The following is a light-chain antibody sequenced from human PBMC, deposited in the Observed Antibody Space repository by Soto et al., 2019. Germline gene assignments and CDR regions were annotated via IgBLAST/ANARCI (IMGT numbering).Light chain of an antibody. J-gene: IGKJ4*01. CDR1: QSVSNY. CDR3: QQRANWLS. CDR2: DAS. Sequence: EIVLTQSPAILSLSPGERATLSCRASQSVSNYLAWYQQKPGLPPRLLIFDASNRATGIPARFSGSGSETDFTLTISSLEPEDFAVYFCQQRANWLSFGGGTKVEIK. V-gene: IGKV3-11*01.